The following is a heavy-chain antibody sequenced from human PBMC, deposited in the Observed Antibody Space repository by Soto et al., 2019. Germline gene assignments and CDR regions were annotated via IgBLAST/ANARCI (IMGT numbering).Heavy chain of an antibody. J-gene: IGHJ4*02. Sequence: PSETLSLTCTVSGGSISDDYWSWIRQPPGKGLEWIGYIYYSGISNHNPPLTGRVTISVDTSKNQFSLKLRSVTAADTAVYYCARGMRFPDFNFDSWGQGALVTVSS. V-gene: IGHV4-59*01. D-gene: IGHD3-3*01. CDR2: IYYSGIS. CDR1: GGSISDDY. CDR3: ARGMRFPDFNFDS.